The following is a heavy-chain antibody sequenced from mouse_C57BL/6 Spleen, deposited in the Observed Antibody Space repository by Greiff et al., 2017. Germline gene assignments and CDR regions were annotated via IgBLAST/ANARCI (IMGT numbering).Heavy chain of an antibody. D-gene: IGHD4-1*01. V-gene: IGHV1-81*01. Sequence: QVQLQQSGAELARPGASVKLSCKASGYTFTSYGISWVKQRTGQGLEWIGEIYPRSGNTYYNEKFKGKATLTADKSSSTAYLELRSLTSEDSAVYFCARLRTGTPYFDYWGPGTTLTVSS. CDR2: IYPRSGNT. CDR3: ARLRTGTPYFDY. J-gene: IGHJ2*01. CDR1: GYTFTSYG.